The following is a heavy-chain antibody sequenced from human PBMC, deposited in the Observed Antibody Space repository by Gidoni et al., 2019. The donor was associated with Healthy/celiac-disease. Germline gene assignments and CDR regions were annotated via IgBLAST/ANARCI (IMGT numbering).Heavy chain of an antibody. D-gene: IGHD3-9*01. J-gene: IGHJ4*02. CDR2: INHSGST. CDR1: GGSFSGYY. CDR3: ARGRDDILSGYYRV. Sequence: QVQLQQWGAGLLKPSETLSLTCAVYGGSFSGYYWSWIRQPPGKGLEWIGEINHSGSTNYNPSLKSRVTISVDTSKNQFSLKLGSVTAADTAVYYCARGRDDILSGYYRVWGQGTLVTVSS. V-gene: IGHV4-34*01.